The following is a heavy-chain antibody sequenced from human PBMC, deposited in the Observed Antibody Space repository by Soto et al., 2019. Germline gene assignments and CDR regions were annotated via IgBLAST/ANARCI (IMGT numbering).Heavy chain of an antibody. CDR2: INESGST. CDR3: ARGSGIVALPGELEDVKYDY. Sequence: QVQLQQWGAGLVKPSETLSLSCAVYGQSFSGHSWAWIRQPPGKGLEWIGEINESGSTYYNPSLKSRGTISTDTSKNPFSLKLSSVGAADTAAYFCARGSGIVALPGELEDVKYDYWGQGTLVNVSS. J-gene: IGHJ4*02. V-gene: IGHV4-34*01. D-gene: IGHD1-1*01. CDR1: GQSFSGHS.